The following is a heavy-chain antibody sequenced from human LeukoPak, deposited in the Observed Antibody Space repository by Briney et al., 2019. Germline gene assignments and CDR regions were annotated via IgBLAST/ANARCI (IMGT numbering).Heavy chain of an antibody. V-gene: IGHV3-9*01. J-gene: IGHJ6*02. CDR2: ISWNSGSI. CDR1: GFTFDDYA. CDR3: AKEGYCSGGSCYSVGFDGMDV. Sequence: PGGSLRLSCAASGFTFDDYAMHWVRQAPGKGLEWVSGISWNSGSIGYADSVKGRFTISRDNAKNSLYLQMNSLRAEDTALYYCAKEGYCSGGSCYSVGFDGMDVWGQGTTVTVSS. D-gene: IGHD2-15*01.